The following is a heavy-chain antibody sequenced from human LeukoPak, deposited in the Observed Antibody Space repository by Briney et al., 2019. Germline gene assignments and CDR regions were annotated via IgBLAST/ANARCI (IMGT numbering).Heavy chain of an antibody. CDR2: MKQDGSEK. J-gene: IGHJ6*02. Sequence: PGGSLRLSCAASGFTFSSYWMSWVRQAPGKGLEWVANMKQDGSEKYYVDSVKGRFTISTDNSKNTLYLQMNSLRAEDTAVYYCARVGGTTGYYYYGMDVWGQGTTVTVSS. V-gene: IGHV3-7*03. D-gene: IGHD1-7*01. CDR1: GFTFSSYW. CDR3: ARVGGTTGYYYYGMDV.